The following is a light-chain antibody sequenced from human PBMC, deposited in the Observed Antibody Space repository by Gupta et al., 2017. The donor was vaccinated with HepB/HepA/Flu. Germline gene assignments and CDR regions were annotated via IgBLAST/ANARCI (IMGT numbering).Light chain of an antibody. Sequence: QSALTQPPSASGTPGQRVTFSCSGSSVNIGRSPVKWYQQHPGTAPKLLIYSDNQRPSGVPDRFSGSKSGTSASLAISGLQSEDEADYYCAAWDDSLNAYVFGTGTKVTVL. V-gene: IGLV1-44*01. CDR2: SDN. CDR1: SVNIGRSP. CDR3: AAWDDSLNAYV. J-gene: IGLJ1*01.